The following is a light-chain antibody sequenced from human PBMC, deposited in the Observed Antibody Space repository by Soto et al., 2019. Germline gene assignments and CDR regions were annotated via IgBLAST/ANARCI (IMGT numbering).Light chain of an antibody. J-gene: IGLJ1*01. CDR2: DVS. CDR3: CSYAGSYPEVYV. CDR1: SSDVGGYNY. Sequence: QSVLTQPRSVSGSPGQSVTISCTGTSSDVGGYNYVSWYQQHPGKAPKLMIYDVSKRPSGVPHRFSGSKSGNTASLTISGLQAEAEADYDCCSYAGSYPEVYVFGTGTKVTVL. V-gene: IGLV2-11*01.